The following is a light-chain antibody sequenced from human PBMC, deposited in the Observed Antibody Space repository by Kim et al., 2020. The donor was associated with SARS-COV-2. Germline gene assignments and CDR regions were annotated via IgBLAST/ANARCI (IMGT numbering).Light chain of an antibody. V-gene: IGKV3-20*01. CDR1: QSVSSSY. CDR3: QQYGSS. J-gene: IGKJ2*01. CDR2: GAS. Sequence: IVLTQSPGTLSLSPGERATLSCRASQSVSSSYLAWYQQKPGQAPRLLIYGASSRATGIPDRFSGSGSGTDFTLTISRLEPEDFAVYYCQQYGSSFGQGTKLEI.